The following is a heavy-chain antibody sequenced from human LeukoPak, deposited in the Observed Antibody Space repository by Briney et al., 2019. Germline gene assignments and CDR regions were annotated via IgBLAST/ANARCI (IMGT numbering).Heavy chain of an antibody. CDR1: GFTFSSYS. J-gene: IGHJ4*02. V-gene: IGHV3-21*01. D-gene: IGHD7-27*01. CDR3: ARVNNWGIDY. CDR2: ISSSSSYI. Sequence: GGSLRLSCAASGFTFSSYSMNWVRQAPGKGLEWVSSISSSSSYIYYADSAKGRFTISRDNAKNSRYLQMNSLRAEDTAVYYCARVNNWGIDYFGQGTLVTVSS.